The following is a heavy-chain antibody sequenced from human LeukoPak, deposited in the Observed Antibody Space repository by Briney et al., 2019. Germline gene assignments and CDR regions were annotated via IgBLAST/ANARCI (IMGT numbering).Heavy chain of an antibody. Sequence: SVKVSCKAFGGPLNTYVIDWVRQAPGHGLEWMGRIIPLFGAPSYAQRFQGNVTISADKSTDTTYMELTRLTSEDTAVYYCTMGPTASLGRPFERWGQGTLVTVSS. CDR2: IIPLFGAP. CDR3: TMGPTASLGRPFER. V-gene: IGHV1-69*06. CDR1: GGPLNTYV. D-gene: IGHD3-9*01. J-gene: IGHJ4*02.